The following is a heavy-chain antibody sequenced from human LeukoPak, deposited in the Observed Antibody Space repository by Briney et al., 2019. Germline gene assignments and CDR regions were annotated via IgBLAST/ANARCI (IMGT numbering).Heavy chain of an antibody. V-gene: IGHV4-4*07. CDR1: GGSISSYY. CDR3: AGSSGDRSGYYHVDAFDI. CDR2: SYISGST. J-gene: IGHJ3*02. D-gene: IGHD3-22*01. Sequence: KTSETLSLACTVSGGSISSYYWSWIRQPAGKGLEWVGRSYISGSTNYNPSLKSRVTMSVDTSKNQFSLKLSSVTAADTAVYYCAGSSGDRSGYYHVDAFDIWGQGTMVTVSS.